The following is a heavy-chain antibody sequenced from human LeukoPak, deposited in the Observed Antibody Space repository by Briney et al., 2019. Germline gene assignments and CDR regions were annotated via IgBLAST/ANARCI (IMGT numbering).Heavy chain of an antibody. V-gene: IGHV3-48*04. CDR3: ARGAYRSAVAGHYYYGMDV. J-gene: IGHJ6*02. D-gene: IGHD6-19*01. CDR1: GFTFSSYS. CDR2: ISSSSSTI. Sequence: GGSLRLSCAASGFTFSSYSMNWVRQAPGKGLEWVSYISSSSSTIYYADSVKGRFTISRDNAKNSLYLQMNSLRAEDTAVYYCARGAYRSAVAGHYYYGMDVWGQGTTVTVSS.